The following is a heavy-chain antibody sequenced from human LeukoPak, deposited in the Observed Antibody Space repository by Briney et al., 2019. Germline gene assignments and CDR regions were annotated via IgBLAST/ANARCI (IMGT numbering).Heavy chain of an antibody. Sequence: ASVKVSCKASGYTFTSYYMHWVRQAPGQGLEGMGIINPSGGSTSYAQKFQGRVTMTRDMSTSTDYMELSSLRSEDTAVYYCARDTGYRATYYYDSSGYSYDAFDIWGQGTMVTVSS. J-gene: IGHJ3*02. CDR2: INPSGGST. V-gene: IGHV1-46*01. CDR3: ARDTGYRATYYYDSSGYSYDAFDI. CDR1: GYTFTSYY. D-gene: IGHD3-22*01.